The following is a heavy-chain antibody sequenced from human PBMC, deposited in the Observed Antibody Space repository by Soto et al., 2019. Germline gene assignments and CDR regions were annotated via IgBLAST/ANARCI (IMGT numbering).Heavy chain of an antibody. D-gene: IGHD3-22*01. J-gene: IGHJ5*02. Sequence: QVQLQESGPGLVKPSETLSLTCTVSGGSISSYYWSWIRQPPGKGLEWIGYIYYSGSTNYNPSLKSRVTISVDTSKNQFSLKLSSVTAADTAVYYCARDRYYDSPVPGFDPWGQGTLVTVSS. CDR1: GGSISSYY. V-gene: IGHV4-59*01. CDR2: IYYSGST. CDR3: ARDRYYDSPVPGFDP.